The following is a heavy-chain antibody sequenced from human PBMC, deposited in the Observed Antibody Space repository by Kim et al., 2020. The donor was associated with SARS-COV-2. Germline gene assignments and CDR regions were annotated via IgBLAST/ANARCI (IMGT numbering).Heavy chain of an antibody. V-gene: IGHV1-24*01. CDR3: ATSLMGGVVSFGELYGPGDY. Sequence: ASVKVSCKVSGYTLTELSMHWVRQAPGKGLEWMGGFDPEDGETIYAQKFQGRVTMTEDTSTDTAYMELSSLRSEDTAVYYCATSLMGGVVSFGELYGPGDYWGQGTLVTVSS. D-gene: IGHD3-10*01. J-gene: IGHJ4*02. CDR1: GYTLTELS. CDR2: FDPEDGET.